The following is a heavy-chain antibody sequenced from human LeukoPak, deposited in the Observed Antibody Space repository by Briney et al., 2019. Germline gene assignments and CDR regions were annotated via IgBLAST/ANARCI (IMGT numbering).Heavy chain of an antibody. D-gene: IGHD2-2*01. V-gene: IGHV4-4*02. Sequence: SETLSLTCAVSGGSISSSNWWSWVRQPPGKGLEWIGEIYHSGSTYYNPSLKSRVTISVDRSKNQFSLKLSSVTAADTAVYYCARGGIVVPAAYDYWGQGTLVTVSS. CDR1: GGSISSSNW. J-gene: IGHJ4*02. CDR2: IYHSGST. CDR3: ARGGIVVPAAYDY.